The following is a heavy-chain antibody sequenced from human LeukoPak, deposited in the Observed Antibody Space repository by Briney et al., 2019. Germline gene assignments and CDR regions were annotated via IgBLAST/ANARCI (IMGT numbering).Heavy chain of an antibody. CDR3: ARLFGSGYYHNAFDY. J-gene: IGHJ4*02. D-gene: IGHD3-22*01. V-gene: IGHV1-18*01. CDR2: ISAYNGNT. CDR1: GYTFTSYG. Sequence: ASVKVSCKASGYTFTSYGISWVRQAPGQGLEWMGWISAYNGNTNYAQKLQGRVTMTTDTSTSTAYMELRSLRSGDTAVYYCARLFGSGYYHNAFDYWGQGTLVTVSS.